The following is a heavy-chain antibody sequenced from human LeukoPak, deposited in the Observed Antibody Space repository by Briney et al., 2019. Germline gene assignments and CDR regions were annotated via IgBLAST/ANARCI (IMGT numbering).Heavy chain of an antibody. CDR1: GGSISSSNW. V-gene: IGHV4-4*02. D-gene: IGHD3-10*01. Sequence: PSGTLSLTCAVSGGSISSSNWWSWIRQPPGKGLEWIGEIYHSGSTNYNPSLKSRVTISVDTSKNQFSLKLSSVTAADTAVYYCARRAPFGYGSGSYRGGWFDPWGQGTLVTVSS. CDR3: ARRAPFGYGSGSYRGGWFDP. CDR2: IYHSGST. J-gene: IGHJ5*02.